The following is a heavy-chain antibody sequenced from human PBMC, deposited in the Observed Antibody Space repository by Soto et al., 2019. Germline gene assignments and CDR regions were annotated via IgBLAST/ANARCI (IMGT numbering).Heavy chain of an antibody. CDR2: IGPDGTDI. D-gene: IGHD1-26*01. Sequence: GGPLKLPFSTSALPFGNFWIHGFRQAPGKGLEWVSHIGPDGTDIVYADSVKGRFIISRDNARNTVYLQMNSLEAEDTAVYYCAKLPWEVAPSWGQGTLVTVSS. V-gene: IGHV3-74*03. CDR3: AKLPWEVAPS. J-gene: IGHJ5*02. CDR1: ALPFGNFW.